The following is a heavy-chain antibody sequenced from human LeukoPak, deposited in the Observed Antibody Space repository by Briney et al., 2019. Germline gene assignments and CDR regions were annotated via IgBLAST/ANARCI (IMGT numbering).Heavy chain of an antibody. Sequence: GESLKISCKGSGYSFTSSWINWVRQMPGKGLEWMGRIDPSDSYTNYSPSFQGHVTISADKSISTAYLQWSSLKASDTAMYYCAREYYDILTGYYLDYWRQGTLVTVSS. CDR3: AREYYDILTGYYLDY. J-gene: IGHJ4*02. V-gene: IGHV5-10-1*01. D-gene: IGHD3-9*01. CDR1: GYSFTSSW. CDR2: IDPSDSYT.